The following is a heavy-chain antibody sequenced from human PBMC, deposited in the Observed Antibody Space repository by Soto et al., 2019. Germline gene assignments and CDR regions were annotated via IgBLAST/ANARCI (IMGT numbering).Heavy chain of an antibody. CDR1: GFAFSNYG. CDR3: ARDNGVVGVPCTVGLCDY. D-gene: IGHD1-26*01. CDR2: ITSTGNTI. J-gene: IGHJ4*02. V-gene: IGHV3-48*03. Sequence: GGSLRLSCAVSGFAFSNYGMNWVRQAPGKGLEWVAHITSTGNTIYYADSVKGRFTISRDKGKNSLYLQMNSLRAEDTALYYCARDNGVVGVPCTVGLCDYWGPGTLVTVSS.